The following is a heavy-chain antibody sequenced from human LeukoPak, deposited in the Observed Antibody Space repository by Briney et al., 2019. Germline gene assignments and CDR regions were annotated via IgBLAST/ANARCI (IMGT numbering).Heavy chain of an antibody. D-gene: IGHD6-13*01. Sequence: SETLSLTCTVSGGSISSYYWSWIRQPPGKGLEWIGYIYHSGSTNYNPSLKSRVTISVDTSKNQFSLKLSSVTAADTAVYYCARNLKQQPFDYWGQGTLVTVSS. CDR1: GGSISSYY. J-gene: IGHJ4*02. CDR2: IYHSGST. V-gene: IGHV4-59*01. CDR3: ARNLKQQPFDY.